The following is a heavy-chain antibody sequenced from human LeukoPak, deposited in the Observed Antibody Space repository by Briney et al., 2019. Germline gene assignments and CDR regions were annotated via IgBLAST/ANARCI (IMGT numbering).Heavy chain of an antibody. CDR2: IRSKANNYAT. CDR1: GFTFSGSA. Sequence: PGGSLRLSCAASGFTFSGSAMHWVRQASGKGLEWVGRIRSKANNYATAYAASVKGRFTISRDDSKNTAYLQMNSLKTEDTAVYYCSRRYCSSTSCSNDYWGQGTLVTVSS. D-gene: IGHD2-2*01. J-gene: IGHJ4*02. CDR3: SRRYCSSTSCSNDY. V-gene: IGHV3-73*01.